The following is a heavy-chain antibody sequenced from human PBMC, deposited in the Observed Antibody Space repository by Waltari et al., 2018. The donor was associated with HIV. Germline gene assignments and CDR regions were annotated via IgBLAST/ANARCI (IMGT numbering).Heavy chain of an antibody. CDR3: ARQTIPYYSSGGSLNDAFDI. J-gene: IGHJ3*02. CDR2: IHPTDSHT. Sequence: EVKLVQSGPEVKKPGESLKISCTASGSTSTHHWIARVRQMPGKGLEWMGIIHPTDSHTRYSPSFQGHVSISADKSINTAYLQWSSLKASDSAMYYCARQTIPYYSSGGSLNDAFDIWGHGTVVTVSS. CDR1: GSTSTHHW. D-gene: IGHD2-15*01. V-gene: IGHV5-51*01.